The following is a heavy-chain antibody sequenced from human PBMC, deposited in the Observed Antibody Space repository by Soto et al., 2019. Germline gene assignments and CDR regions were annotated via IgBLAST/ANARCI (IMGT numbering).Heavy chain of an antibody. CDR3: AKESRNYDTSGFYSPFCDY. CDR2: ISGSGTRT. CDR1: GFTLTGYW. Sequence: PGGSLRLSCAASGFTLTGYWMHWVRQAPGKGLVWVSGISGSGTRTYYADSVKGRFTISRDNSKNTLYLQMNSLRVEDTAFYYCAKESRNYDTSGFYSPFCDYWGQGTLVTVSS. V-gene: IGHV3-23*01. J-gene: IGHJ4*02. D-gene: IGHD3-22*01.